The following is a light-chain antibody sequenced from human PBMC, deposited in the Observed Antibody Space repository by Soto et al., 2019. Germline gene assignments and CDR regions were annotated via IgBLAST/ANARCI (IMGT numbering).Light chain of an antibody. V-gene: IGKV2-28*01. Sequence: DIVMTQSPFFLPVTPGAPASISCRSSQSLLHSNGYNYLDWYLQKPGQSPQLLIYLGSNRASGVPDRLSGSGTGTNFTLKFSRVAAEDVGVYYCLQALQIPPTFGQGTRLEIK. CDR2: LGS. CDR1: QSLLHSNGYNY. J-gene: IGKJ5*01. CDR3: LQALQIPPT.